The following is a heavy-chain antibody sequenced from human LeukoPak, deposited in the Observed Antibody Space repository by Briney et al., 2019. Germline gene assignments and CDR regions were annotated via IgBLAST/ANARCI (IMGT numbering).Heavy chain of an antibody. CDR3: ARVRHTDATYYFDY. V-gene: IGHV3-30-3*01. Sequence: PGGSLRLSCAASGFTFSSYAMHWVRQAPGNGLEWVAVISYDGSNKYYADSVKGRFTISRDNSKNTLYLQMNSLRAEDTAVYYCARVRHTDATYYFDYWGQGTLVTVSS. J-gene: IGHJ4*02. CDR1: GFTFSSYA. D-gene: IGHD1-26*01. CDR2: ISYDGSNK.